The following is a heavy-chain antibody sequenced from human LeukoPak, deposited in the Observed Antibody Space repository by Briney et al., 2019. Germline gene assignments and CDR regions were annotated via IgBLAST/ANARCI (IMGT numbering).Heavy chain of an antibody. CDR3: ARGGNYWPQWWFDP. J-gene: IGHJ5*02. CDR1: GGSISTYY. Sequence: SETLSLTCTDSGGSISTYYWSWIRQPPGKGLEWIGYIYYTGSTSYNPSLKSRVTMSLDASKNQFSLELNSVTPADTAVYYCARGGNYWPQWWFDPWGRGTLVGVSS. V-gene: IGHV4-59*01. CDR2: IYYTGST. D-gene: IGHD1-26*01.